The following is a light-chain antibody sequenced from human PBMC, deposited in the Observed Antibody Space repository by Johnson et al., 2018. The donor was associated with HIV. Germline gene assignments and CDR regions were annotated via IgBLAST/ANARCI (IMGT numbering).Light chain of an antibody. J-gene: IGLJ1*01. CDR1: SSNIGNNY. CDR2: DNN. Sequence: QSVLTQPPSVSAAPGQKVTISCSGSSSNIGNNYVSWYQQLSGTAPKLLIYDNNKRPSGIPDRFSGSKSGTSATLGITGLQTGDEADYYCGTWDSSLSAPRYVFGTGTKVTVL. V-gene: IGLV1-51*01. CDR3: GTWDSSLSAPRYV.